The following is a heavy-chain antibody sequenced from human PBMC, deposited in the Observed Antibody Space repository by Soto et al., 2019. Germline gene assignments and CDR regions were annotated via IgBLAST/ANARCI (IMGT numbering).Heavy chain of an antibody. D-gene: IGHD6-19*01. CDR1: GFTFSSYG. V-gene: IGHV3-33*01. CDR2: IWYDGSNK. Sequence: QVQLVESGGGVVQPGRSLRLSCAASGFTFSSYGMHWVRQAPGKGLEWVAVIWYDGSNKYYADSVKGRFTISRDNSKNTLYLKMNSLRAEDTAVYYCASSKQWLVHYFDYWGQGTLVTVSS. CDR3: ASSKQWLVHYFDY. J-gene: IGHJ4*02.